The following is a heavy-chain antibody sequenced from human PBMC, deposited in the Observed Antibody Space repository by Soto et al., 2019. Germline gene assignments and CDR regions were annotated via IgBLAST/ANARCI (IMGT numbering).Heavy chain of an antibody. V-gene: IGHV4-39*01. Sequence: QLQLQESGPGLVKPSETLSLTCTVSGGSIRSSSYYWGWIRQPPGKGLEWIGSIYYSGSNYYNPSLKSRVTISVDTSKNQFSLKLSSVTAADTAVYYCARRSKVTSNRFDYWGQGTLVTVSS. CDR1: GGSIRSSSYY. D-gene: IGHD4-17*01. CDR3: ARRSKVTSNRFDY. CDR2: IYYSGSN. J-gene: IGHJ4*02.